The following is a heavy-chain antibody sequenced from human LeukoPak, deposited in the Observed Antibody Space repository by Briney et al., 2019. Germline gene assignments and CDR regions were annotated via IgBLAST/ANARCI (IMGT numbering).Heavy chain of an antibody. D-gene: IGHD1-14*01. CDR3: ARDFVPRKFAFDI. J-gene: IGHJ3*02. CDR2: ISSSGSTI. Sequence: PGGSLRLSCAASGFTFSDYYMSWIRQAPGKGLEWVSYISSSGSTIYYAGSVKGRFTISRDNAKNSLYLQMNSLRAEDTAVYYCARDFVPRKFAFDIWGQGTVVTVSS. V-gene: IGHV3-11*01. CDR1: GFTFSDYY.